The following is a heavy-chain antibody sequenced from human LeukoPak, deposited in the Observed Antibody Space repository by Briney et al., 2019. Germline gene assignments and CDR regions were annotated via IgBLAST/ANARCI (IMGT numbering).Heavy chain of an antibody. CDR2: IKQDGSDK. J-gene: IGHJ4*02. V-gene: IGHV3-7*01. Sequence: PGGSLRLSCAASGFTFSRYWMSWVRQAPGKGLEWVANIKQDGSDKYYVDSVKGRFTISRDNAKNSLYLQMNSLRAEDTAVYYCAKFDCSGGTCYSEVDYWGQGTLVTVSS. CDR3: AKFDCSGGTCYSEVDY. CDR1: GFTFSRYW. D-gene: IGHD2-15*01.